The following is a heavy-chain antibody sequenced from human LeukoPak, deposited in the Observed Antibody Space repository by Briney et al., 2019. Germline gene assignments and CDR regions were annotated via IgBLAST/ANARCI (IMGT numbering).Heavy chain of an antibody. CDR3: ARSMVRGAVFDY. V-gene: IGHV4-39*01. D-gene: IGHD3-10*01. J-gene: IGHJ4*02. Sequence: SETLSLTCTVSGGSISSSSYYWGWIRQPPGKGLEWIGSIYYSGSTYYNPSLKGRVTISVDTSKNQFSLKLSSVTAADTAVYYCARSMVRGAVFDYWGQGTLVTVSS. CDR2: IYYSGST. CDR1: GGSISSSSYY.